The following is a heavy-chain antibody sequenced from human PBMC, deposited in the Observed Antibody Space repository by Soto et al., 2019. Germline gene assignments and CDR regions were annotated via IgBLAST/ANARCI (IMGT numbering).Heavy chain of an antibody. CDR1: GGSFSGHY. Sequence: SETLSLTCAVYGGSFSGHYWSWIRQPPGKGLEWIGEINHSGSTNYNPSLKSRVTISVDTSKNQFSLKLSSVTAADTAVYYCARDRRRRDYNYYYYYYGMDVWGQGTTVTVSS. CDR2: INHSGST. J-gene: IGHJ6*02. V-gene: IGHV4-34*01. D-gene: IGHD4-17*01. CDR3: ARDRRRRDYNYYYYYYGMDV.